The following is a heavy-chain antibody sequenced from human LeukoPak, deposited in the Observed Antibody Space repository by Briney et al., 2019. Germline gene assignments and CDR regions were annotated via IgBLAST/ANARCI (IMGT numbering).Heavy chain of an antibody. D-gene: IGHD3-22*01. CDR2: ISFDGNNK. J-gene: IGHJ4*02. CDR1: GFTFSSYH. Sequence: GGSLRLSCAASGFTFSSYHMYWVRQAPGKGLEWVAVISFDGNNKYYADSVKGRFTISRDNSKNTLYLQMNSLRAEDTAVYYCARGRYYYDSSGMLDSWGQGTLVTVSS. CDR3: ARGRYYYDSSGMLDS. V-gene: IGHV3-30-3*01.